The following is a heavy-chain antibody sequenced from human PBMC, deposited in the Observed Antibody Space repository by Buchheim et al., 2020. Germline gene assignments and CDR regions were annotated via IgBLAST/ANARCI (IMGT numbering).Heavy chain of an antibody. J-gene: IGHJ6*02. D-gene: IGHD1-14*01. CDR2: IWYDGSNK. Sequence: VQLVESGGGVVQPGRSLRLSCAASGFTFSSYGMHWVRQAPGKGLEWVAVIWYDGSNKYYADSVKGRFTISRDNSKNTLYLQMNSLKTEDTAVYYCTTRNRGYYYYGMDVWGQGTT. V-gene: IGHV3-33*01. CDR3: TTRNRGYYYYGMDV. CDR1: GFTFSSYG.